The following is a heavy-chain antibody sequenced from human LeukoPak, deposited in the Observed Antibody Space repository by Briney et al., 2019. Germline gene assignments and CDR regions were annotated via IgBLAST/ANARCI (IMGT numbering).Heavy chain of an antibody. CDR1: GFTFSSYG. V-gene: IGHV3-30*02. Sequence: GGSLRLSCAASGFTFSSYGMHWVRQAPGKGLEWVAFIRYDGSNKYYADFVKGRFTISRDNSKNTLYLQMNSLRAEDTAVYYCAKDHRSGWYFEAWGQGTLVTVSS. CDR2: IRYDGSNK. CDR3: AKDHRSGWYFEA. J-gene: IGHJ4*02. D-gene: IGHD6-19*01.